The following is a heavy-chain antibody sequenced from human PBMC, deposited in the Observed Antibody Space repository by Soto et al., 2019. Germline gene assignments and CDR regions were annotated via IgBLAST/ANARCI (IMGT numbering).Heavy chain of an antibody. J-gene: IGHJ4*02. CDR2: VYYRGRS. D-gene: IGHD2-8*01. Sequence: SETLSLTCTVSGGSVSNSDYYWGWIRQSPGKGLEWIGSVYYRGRSYSKSSVKSRVTISVDTSKNQFSLNLNSVTASDTAVYFCVSQRTSVLTQAYFDYWGPGALVTVSS. CDR1: GGSVSNSDYY. CDR3: VSQRTSVLTQAYFDY. V-gene: IGHV4-39*01.